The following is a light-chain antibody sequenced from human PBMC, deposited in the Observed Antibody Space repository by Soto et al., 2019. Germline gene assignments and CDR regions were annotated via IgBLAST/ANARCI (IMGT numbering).Light chain of an antibody. CDR1: RSDVGGYNY. CDR3: CSYAGRYTYV. J-gene: IGLJ1*01. Sequence: QSVLTQPRSGSGSPGQSVTISCTGARSDVGGYNYVSWYQQHPGKAPKLMIYDVSKRPSGVPDRFSGSKSGNTASLTVSGLQTEGEADYYCCSYAGRYTYVFGTGTKVTVL. V-gene: IGLV2-11*01. CDR2: DVS.